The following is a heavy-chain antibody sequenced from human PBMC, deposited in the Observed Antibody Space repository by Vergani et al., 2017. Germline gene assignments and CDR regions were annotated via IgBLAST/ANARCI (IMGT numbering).Heavy chain of an antibody. J-gene: IGHJ6*03. D-gene: IGHD3-3*01. V-gene: IGHV4-34*01. Sequence: QVQLQQWGAGLLKPSETLSLTCAVYGGSFSDYYWSWIRQPPGKGLEWIGYIYYSGSTYYNPSLKSRVTISVDTSKNQFSLKLSSVTAADTAVYYCARGGDFWPYYYYMDVWGKGTTVTVSS. CDR3: ARGGDFWPYYYYMDV. CDR2: IYYSGST. CDR1: GGSFSDYY.